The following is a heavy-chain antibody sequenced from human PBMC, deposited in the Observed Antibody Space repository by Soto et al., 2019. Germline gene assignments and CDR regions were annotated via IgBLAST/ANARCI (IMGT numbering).Heavy chain of an antibody. Sequence: QVQLVESGGGVVQPGRSLRLSCAASGFTFSSFGMNWVRQAPGKGLEWVAVISYDGSNKYYADSVKGRFTIYRDNSKNPRYLQRKSLRAEDTAVYYCAKDLPRGYYYYGMYVWGQGNTVTVSS. J-gene: IGHJ6*02. CDR2: ISYDGSNK. V-gene: IGHV3-30*18. CDR3: AKDLPRGYYYYGMYV. CDR1: GFTFSSFG.